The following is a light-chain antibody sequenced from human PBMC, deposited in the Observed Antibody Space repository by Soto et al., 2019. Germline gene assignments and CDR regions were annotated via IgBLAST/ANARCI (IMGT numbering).Light chain of an antibody. J-gene: IGLJ2*01. V-gene: IGLV2-14*03. Sequence: QSALTQPASVSGSLGQSIPISCTGTSSDIGAYNFVSWYQQHPGKAPKLMLYDVNIRPSGVSNRFSGSKSGNTASLTISGLQAEDEADYYCTSWTTSTTMIFGGGTKLTVL. CDR1: SSDIGAYNF. CDR3: TSWTTSTTMI. CDR2: DVN.